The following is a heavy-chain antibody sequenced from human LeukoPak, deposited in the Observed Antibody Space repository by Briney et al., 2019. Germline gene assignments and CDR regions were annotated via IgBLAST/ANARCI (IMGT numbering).Heavy chain of an antibody. CDR2: ISSSSSYT. CDR1: RFTVSSNY. CDR3: ARGAEVDFDY. V-gene: IGHV3-11*05. J-gene: IGHJ4*02. Sequence: GGSLRLSCVVSRFTVSSNYMSWIRQAPGKGLEWVSYISSSSSYTNYADSVKGRFTISRDNAKNSLYLQMNSLRAEDTAVYYCARGAEVDFDYWGQGTLVTVSS.